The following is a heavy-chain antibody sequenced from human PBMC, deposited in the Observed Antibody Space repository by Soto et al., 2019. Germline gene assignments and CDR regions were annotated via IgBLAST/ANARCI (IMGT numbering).Heavy chain of an antibody. CDR2: ISYDGSRT. V-gene: IGHV3-30*18. CDR3: AKSMAVAFPGFYGLDV. D-gene: IGHD6-19*01. J-gene: IGHJ6*02. CDR1: GFTFSIFG. Sequence: QVQLVESGGGVVQPGRSLRLSCAASGFTFSIFGMNWVRQAPGKGLEWVAVISYDGSRTYYRDSVKGRFTISRDSSKNTLYLQMNSLRAEDTAVYYCAKSMAVAFPGFYGLDVWGQGTTVTVSS.